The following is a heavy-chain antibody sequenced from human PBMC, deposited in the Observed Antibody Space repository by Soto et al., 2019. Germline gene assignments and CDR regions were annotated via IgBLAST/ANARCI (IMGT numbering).Heavy chain of an antibody. J-gene: IGHJ5*02. D-gene: IGHD1-26*01. CDR1: GYTFTRFG. CDR2: ISAYNGNT. V-gene: IGHV1-18*01. Sequence: GASVKVSCKATGYTFTRFGISWVRQAPGQGLEWMGWISAYNGNTNYAQKLQGRVTMTTDTSTSTAYMELRSLRSDDTAVYYCARGRIVGATSPWVTWGQGTLVTVSS. CDR3: ARGRIVGATSPWVT.